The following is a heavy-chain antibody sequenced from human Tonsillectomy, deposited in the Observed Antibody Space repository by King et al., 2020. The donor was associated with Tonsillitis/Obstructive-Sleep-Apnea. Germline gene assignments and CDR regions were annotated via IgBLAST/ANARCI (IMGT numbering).Heavy chain of an antibody. V-gene: IGHV3-30*04. CDR3: ARESAAMDAFDI. J-gene: IGHJ3*02. Sequence: VQLVESGGGVVQPGKSLRPSCAASGFTFSSYAMHWVRQAPGKGLDWVTFISYDGSNKYYSDSVKGRFTISRDNSKNTLYLQMNSLRAEDTAVYYCARESAAMDAFDIWGQGTMVTVSS. D-gene: IGHD6-13*01. CDR1: GFTFSSYA. CDR2: ISYDGSNK.